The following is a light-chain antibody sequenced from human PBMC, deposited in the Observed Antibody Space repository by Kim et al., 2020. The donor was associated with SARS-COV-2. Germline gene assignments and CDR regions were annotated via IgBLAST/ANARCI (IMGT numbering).Light chain of an antibody. V-gene: IGKV1-39*01. CDR2: AAS. J-gene: IGKJ4*01. CDR3: QQTFSNSPLT. CDR1: QSISIY. Sequence: DIQMTQSPSSLSASVGDRVTITCRASQSISIYLNWYQQKPGKAPKLLIYAASNLQSGVPSRFSGSGSGTDFTLTISSLQPEDFATYYCQQTFSNSPLTFGGGTKVEIK.